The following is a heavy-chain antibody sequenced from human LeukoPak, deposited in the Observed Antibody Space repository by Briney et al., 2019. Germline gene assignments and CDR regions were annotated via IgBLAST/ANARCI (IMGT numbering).Heavy chain of an antibody. CDR1: GYTFTGYD. CDR3: AREGANWVTGSYPDY. D-gene: IGHD3-10*01. V-gene: IGHV1-2*02. Sequence: ASVKLSCKASGYTFTGYDMHWGRQAPGQGLGWVGWSNPNSGGTNYAQKFQSSVTMTRDTSISTAYMELSRLRSDDTAVYYCAREGANWVTGSYPDYWGQGTMVTVSS. CDR2: SNPNSGGT. J-gene: IGHJ4*02.